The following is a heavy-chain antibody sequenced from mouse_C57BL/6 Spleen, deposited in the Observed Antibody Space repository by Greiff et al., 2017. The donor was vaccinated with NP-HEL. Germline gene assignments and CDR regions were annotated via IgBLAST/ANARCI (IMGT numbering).Heavy chain of an antibody. J-gene: IGHJ3*01. Sequence: QVQLQQSGAELARPGASVKLSCKASGYTFTSYGISWVKQRTGQGLEWIGEIYPRSGNTYYNEKFKGKATLTADKSSSTAYMELRSLTSEDSAVYFCARRGDYEYDSWFAYWGQGTLVTVSA. CDR1: GYTFTSYG. D-gene: IGHD2-4*01. V-gene: IGHV1-81*01. CDR2: IYPRSGNT. CDR3: ARRGDYEYDSWFAY.